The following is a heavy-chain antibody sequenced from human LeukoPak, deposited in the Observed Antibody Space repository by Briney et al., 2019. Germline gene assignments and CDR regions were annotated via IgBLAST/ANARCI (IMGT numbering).Heavy chain of an antibody. J-gene: IGHJ6*02. D-gene: IGHD1-26*01. CDR1: GFTFSAYH. CDR2: ITTIGTTI. Sequence: GGSLRLSCAASGFTFSAYHINWVRQAPGKGLEWISYITTIGTTIHYADSVKGRFAISRDNAKSSLYLQMNSLRDEDTAVYYCARPVGGNGMDVWGQGTTVTVSS. CDR3: ARPVGGNGMDV. V-gene: IGHV3-48*02.